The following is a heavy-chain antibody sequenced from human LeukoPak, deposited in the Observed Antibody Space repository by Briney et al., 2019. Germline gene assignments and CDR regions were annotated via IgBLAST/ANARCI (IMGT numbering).Heavy chain of an antibody. CDR2: SGSGGNT. CDR3: AKDGRRISMIGVVRRGHYFDY. V-gene: IGHV3-23*01. J-gene: IGHJ4*02. CDR1: GFTFSSYA. Sequence: GGSLRLSCAASGFTFSSYAMSWVRQAPGKGLEWVSASGSGGNTYYIDSVKGRFTISRDNSKNTLDLQMNSLRAEDAAVYYCAKDGRRISMIGVVRRGHYFDYWGQGILVTVSS. D-gene: IGHD3-22*01.